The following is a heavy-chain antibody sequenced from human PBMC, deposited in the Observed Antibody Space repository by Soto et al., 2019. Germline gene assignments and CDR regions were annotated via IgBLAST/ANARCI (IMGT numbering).Heavy chain of an antibody. CDR2: ISYDGSNK. CDR3: ARVPLGYCSGGSCYEGGVDY. CDR1: GFTFSSYA. Sequence: QVQLVESGGGVVQPGRSLRLSCAASGFTFSSYAMHWVRQAPGKGLEWVAVISYDGSNKYYADSVKGRFTISRDNSKNTLYLQMNSLRAEDTAVYYCARVPLGYCSGGSCYEGGVDYWGQGTLVTVSS. V-gene: IGHV3-30-3*01. J-gene: IGHJ4*02. D-gene: IGHD2-15*01.